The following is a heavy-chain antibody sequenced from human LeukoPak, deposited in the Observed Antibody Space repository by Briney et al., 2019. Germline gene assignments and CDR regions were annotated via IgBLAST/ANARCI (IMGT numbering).Heavy chain of an antibody. Sequence: PGXSLRLSCAASGFTFSTYEMNWVGQAPGKGLEWVSYIPSSGSTIYYVDSVKGRFTISRDNAKNSLYLQMNSLRVEDTAVYYCAREATGATGYFDYWGQGTLVTVSS. V-gene: IGHV3-48*03. J-gene: IGHJ4*02. CDR1: GFTFSTYE. CDR2: IPSSGSTI. D-gene: IGHD1-26*01. CDR3: AREATGATGYFDY.